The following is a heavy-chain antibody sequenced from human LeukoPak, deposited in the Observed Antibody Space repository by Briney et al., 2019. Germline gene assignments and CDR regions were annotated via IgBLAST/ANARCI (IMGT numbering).Heavy chain of an antibody. J-gene: IGHJ4*02. D-gene: IGHD3-3*01. CDR3: ARDRSGLELDY. CDR1: GFTFSSSW. CDR2: IDSDGYDT. Sequence: GGSLRLSCAASGFTFSSSWMYWVRQAPGKGLVWVSRIDSDGYDTTYADSVKGRFTISRDNSKNTLYLHMNSLRTEDMAVYYCARDRSGLELDYWGQGTLVTVSS. V-gene: IGHV3-74*01.